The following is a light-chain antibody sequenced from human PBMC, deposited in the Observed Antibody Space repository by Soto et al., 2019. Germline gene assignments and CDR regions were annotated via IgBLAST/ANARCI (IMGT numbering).Light chain of an antibody. J-gene: IGKJ5*01. CDR2: AAS. Sequence: DIQMTQSPSSLSASVGDRVTITSRTSETISTYVNWYQKKPGKAPKLLIYAASSLQSGVPSRFSGSGSGTDFTLTISSLQPEDFATYYCQQGHSNPITLGQGTRLEIK. V-gene: IGKV1-39*01. CDR3: QQGHSNPIT. CDR1: ETISTY.